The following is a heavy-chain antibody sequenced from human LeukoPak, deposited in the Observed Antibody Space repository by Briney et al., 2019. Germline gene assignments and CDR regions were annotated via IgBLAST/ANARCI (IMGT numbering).Heavy chain of an antibody. Sequence: PSETLSLTCAVYGASFNDHYWSWIPQFPEKGLEWIGEINNSGSTSYNPSLNSRVIMSVDVSKNQFSLRLSSVTAADTAVYYCARGGYGPRLGNWGQGTLVTVSS. D-gene: IGHD3-16*01. CDR3: ARGGYGPRLGN. CDR2: INNSGST. J-gene: IGHJ4*02. V-gene: IGHV4-34*01. CDR1: GASFNDHY.